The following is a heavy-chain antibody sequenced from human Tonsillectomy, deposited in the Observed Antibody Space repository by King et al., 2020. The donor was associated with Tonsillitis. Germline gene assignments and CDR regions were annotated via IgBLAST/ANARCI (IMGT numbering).Heavy chain of an antibody. J-gene: IGHJ3*02. V-gene: IGHV4-59*01. CDR3: ARHIAGNFFGFDI. CDR2: SYYIGST. Sequence: QLQESGPGLAKPSETLSLTCTVSGCSINNYFWSWTRQPPGEGLEWIGQSYYIGSTRYNPSLKSPVTNSVDTSNNQFSLRLSSVTAADTAVYYCARHIAGNFFGFDIWGQGTLVTVSS. CDR1: GCSINNYF. D-gene: IGHD3-3*01.